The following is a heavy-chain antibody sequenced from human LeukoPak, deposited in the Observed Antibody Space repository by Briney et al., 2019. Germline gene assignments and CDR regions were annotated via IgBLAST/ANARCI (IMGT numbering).Heavy chain of an antibody. Sequence: GASVKVSCKASGYTFTGVYIHWVRQAPGQGLEWMGWINSDSGFTKYAQKFQGRVTMTRDTSITTVYMDLTRLTSDDTAVYYCARNFDMKGFDPWGQGTLVTVSS. CDR2: INSDSGFT. CDR1: GYTFTGVY. CDR3: ARNFDMKGFDP. J-gene: IGHJ5*02. D-gene: IGHD3-9*01. V-gene: IGHV1-2*02.